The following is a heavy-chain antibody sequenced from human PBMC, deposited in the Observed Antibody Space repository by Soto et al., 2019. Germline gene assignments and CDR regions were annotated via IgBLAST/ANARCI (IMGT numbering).Heavy chain of an antibody. Sequence: QVQLVESGGGVVQPGRSLRLSCAASGFTFSSYGMHWVRQAPGKGLEWVAVIWYDGSNKYYADSVKGRFTSSRDNSKNPQYLQMNSLRAKDTAVYYCARELKGYYHYSMYVWGRGATVTVAS. CDR1: GFTFSSYG. CDR2: IWYDGSNK. V-gene: IGHV3-33*01. CDR3: ARELKGYYHYSMYV. J-gene: IGHJ6*02.